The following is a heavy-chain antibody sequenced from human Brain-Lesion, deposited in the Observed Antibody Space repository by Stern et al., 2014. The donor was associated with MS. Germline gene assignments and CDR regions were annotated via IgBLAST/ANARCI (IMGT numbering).Heavy chain of an antibody. CDR2: IYWDNDK. D-gene: IGHD3-3*01. CDR3: AHRRPHYASWDNGDFDY. V-gene: IGHV2-5*02. Sequence: QVTLKESGPALVTPTQTLTLTCTFSGFSLRTDGVGVGWVRQPPGHALESLALIYWDNDKRYSPSLRSRLTITKDTSRNQVVLTMTNMDPVDTATYYCAHRRPHYASWDNGDFDYWGQGALVTVSS. J-gene: IGHJ4*02. CDR1: GFSLRTDGVG.